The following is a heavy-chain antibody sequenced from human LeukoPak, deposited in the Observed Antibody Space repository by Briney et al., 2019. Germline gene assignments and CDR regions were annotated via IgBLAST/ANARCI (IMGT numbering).Heavy chain of an antibody. J-gene: IGHJ4*02. V-gene: IGHV4-39*01. CDR2: IYYSGST. CDR3: ARSWKLRYFDY. Sequence: SETLSLTCTVSGGSISSSSYYWGWNRQPPGKGLEWLSSIYYSGSTYYNPSLKSRVTIFVDTSKNQFSLKLSSVTDTDTAVYYCARSWKLRYFDYWGQGTLVTVSS. D-gene: IGHD1-26*01. CDR1: GGSISSSSYY.